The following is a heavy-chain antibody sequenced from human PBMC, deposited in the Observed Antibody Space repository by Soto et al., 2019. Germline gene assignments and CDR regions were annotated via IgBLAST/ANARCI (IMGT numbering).Heavy chain of an antibody. CDR2: ISSSSTTK. CDR1: GFTFSSYS. D-gene: IGHD2-15*01. Sequence: PGGSLRLSCAASGFTFSSYSMNWVRQAPWKGLEWVSYISSSSTTKYYADSVKGRFTISRDNAKNSLYLQMNSLRAEDTAVYYCARDGCSGSNCLNWFDPWGQGT. CDR3: ARDGCSGSNCLNWFDP. V-gene: IGHV3-48*01. J-gene: IGHJ5*02.